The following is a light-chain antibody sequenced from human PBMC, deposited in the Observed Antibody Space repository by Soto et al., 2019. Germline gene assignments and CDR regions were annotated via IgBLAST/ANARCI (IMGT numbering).Light chain of an antibody. CDR2: ANK. V-gene: IGLV1-44*01. Sequence: QSVLTQPPSASGTPGQRVTISCSGSSSNIGGNTVNWYQQLPGTAPKLLIFANKERCLGVPDRFSASKSGTSASLAISGLQSEDEADYYCATWDDSLNGWVFGGGTKLTVL. CDR1: SSNIGGNT. J-gene: IGLJ3*02. CDR3: ATWDDSLNGWV.